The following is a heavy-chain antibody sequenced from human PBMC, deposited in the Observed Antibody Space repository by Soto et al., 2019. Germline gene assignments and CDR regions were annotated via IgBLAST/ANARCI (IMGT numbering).Heavy chain of an antibody. J-gene: IGHJ5*02. CDR3: ARAFASNKYWFDP. D-gene: IGHD3-16*01. V-gene: IGHV1-69*13. CDR1: GGSFSSYI. CDR2: IIPIFGAA. Sequence: GASVKVSCKASGGSFSSYIISWVRQAPGQGLEWMGGIIPIFGAANYAQKFQDRVTITADESTRTAYMELSSLRSEDTALYYCARAFASNKYWFDPWGQGTLVTVSS.